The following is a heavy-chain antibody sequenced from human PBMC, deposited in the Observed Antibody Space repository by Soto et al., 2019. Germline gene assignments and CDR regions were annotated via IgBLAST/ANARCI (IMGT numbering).Heavy chain of an antibody. V-gene: IGHV4-34*01. J-gene: IGHJ6*03. Sequence: SETLSLTCAVYGGSFSGYYWSWIRQPPGKGLEWIGEVNHSGSTNYNPSLKSRVTISVDTSKNQFSLKLSSVTAADTAVYYCARGYYYYYMDVWGKGTTVTVSS. CDR1: GGSFSGYY. CDR3: ARGYYYYYMDV. CDR2: VNHSGST.